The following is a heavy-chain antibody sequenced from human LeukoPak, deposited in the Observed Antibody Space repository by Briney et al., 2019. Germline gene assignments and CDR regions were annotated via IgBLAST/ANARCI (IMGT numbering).Heavy chain of an antibody. CDR2: IWYDGSNK. V-gene: IGHV3-30*02. D-gene: IGHD1-26*01. CDR3: AKDGLLVGATIPPFFDY. CDR1: GFTFSSYG. Sequence: PGGSLRLSCAASGFTFSSYGMHWVRQAPGKGLEWVAVIWYDGSNKYYADSVKGRFTISRDNSKNTLYLQMNSLRAEDTAVYYCAKDGLLVGATIPPFFDYWGQGTLVTVSS. J-gene: IGHJ4*02.